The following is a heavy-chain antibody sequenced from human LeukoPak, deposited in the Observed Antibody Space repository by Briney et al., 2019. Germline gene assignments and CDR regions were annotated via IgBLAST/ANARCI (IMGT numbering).Heavy chain of an antibody. V-gene: IGHV4-59*01. CDR2: IYYSGST. CDR3: ARDERYNWSPDAFDI. J-gene: IGHJ3*02. CDR1: GGSISSYY. D-gene: IGHD1-1*01. Sequence: PSETLSLTCTVSGGSISSYYWSWIRQPPGKGLEWIGYIYYSGSTNYNPSLKSRVTISVDTSKNQFSLKLSSVTAAATAVYYCARDERYNWSPDAFDIWGQGTMVTVSS.